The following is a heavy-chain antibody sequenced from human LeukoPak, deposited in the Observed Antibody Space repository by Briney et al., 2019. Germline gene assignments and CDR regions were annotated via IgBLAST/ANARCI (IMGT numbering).Heavy chain of an antibody. CDR1: GLTFSSYW. V-gene: IGHV3-7*01. Sequence: GGSLRLSCAASGLTFSSYWMSWVRQAPGKGLEWVANIKQDGSEKYYVDSVKGRFTISRDNAKNSLYLQMNSLRAEDTAVYYCACYGSGRGDDAFDIWGQGTMVTVSS. CDR3: ACYGSGRGDDAFDI. J-gene: IGHJ3*02. D-gene: IGHD3-10*01. CDR2: IKQDGSEK.